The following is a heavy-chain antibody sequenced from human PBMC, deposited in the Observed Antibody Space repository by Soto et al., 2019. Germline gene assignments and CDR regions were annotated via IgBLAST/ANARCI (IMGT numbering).Heavy chain of an antibody. J-gene: IGHJ4*02. CDR3: ASVPDY. Sequence: QLQLQESGSGLVKPSQTLSLTCAVSGGSISSGGYSWSWIRQPPGKGLEWIGYMYHSGSTYYNPSLKSRVNISIDRSKNQFSLKLSSVTAEDTAVYYCASVPDYWGQGILVTVSS. CDR2: MYHSGST. V-gene: IGHV4-30-2*01. D-gene: IGHD2-2*01. CDR1: GGSISSGGYS.